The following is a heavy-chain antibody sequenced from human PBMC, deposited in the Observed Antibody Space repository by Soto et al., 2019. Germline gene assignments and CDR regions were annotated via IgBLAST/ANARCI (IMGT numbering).Heavy chain of an antibody. D-gene: IGHD5-18*01. CDR1: GFTFSSYG. Sequence: SLRLSCAASGFTFSSYGMHWVRQAPGKGLEWVAVISYDGSNKYYADSVKGRFTISRDNSKNTLYLQMNSLRAEDTAVYYCARDIPQPGYSYGYDLDYWGQGTLVTVSS. V-gene: IGHV3-30*03. J-gene: IGHJ4*02. CDR2: ISYDGSNK. CDR3: ARDIPQPGYSYGYDLDY.